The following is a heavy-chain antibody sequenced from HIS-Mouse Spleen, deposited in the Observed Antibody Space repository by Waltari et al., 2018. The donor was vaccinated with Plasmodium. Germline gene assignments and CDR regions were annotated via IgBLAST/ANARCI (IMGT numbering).Heavy chain of an antibody. CDR3: AREDILTGYYNDYWYFDL. D-gene: IGHD3-9*01. CDR1: GFTFSSYS. V-gene: IGHV3-21*01. Sequence: EVQLVESGGGLVKPGGSLRLSCAASGFTFSSYSMNWVRQAQGKGRGGVSSMTSSSSYINYADSVKGRFTISRDNAKNSLYLQMNSLRAEDTAVYYCAREDILTGYYNDYWYFDLWGRGTLVTVSS. CDR2: MTSSSSYI. J-gene: IGHJ2*01.